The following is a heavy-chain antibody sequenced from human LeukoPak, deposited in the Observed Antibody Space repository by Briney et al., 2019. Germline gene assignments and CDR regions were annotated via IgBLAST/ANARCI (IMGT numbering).Heavy chain of an antibody. CDR2: INHSGST. V-gene: IGHV4-34*01. CDR1: GGSFSGYY. CDR3: ARGRIQLWFRGDWFDP. J-gene: IGHJ5*02. D-gene: IGHD5-18*01. Sequence: SETLSLTCAVYGGSFSGYYWSWIRQPPGKGLEWIGEINHSGSTNYNPSLKSRVTISVDTSKNQFSLKLSSVTAADTAVYYCARGRIQLWFRGDWFDPWGQGTLVTVSS.